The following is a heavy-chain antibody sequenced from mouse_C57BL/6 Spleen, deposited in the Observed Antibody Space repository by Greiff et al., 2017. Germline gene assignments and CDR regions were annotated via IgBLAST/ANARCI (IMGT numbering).Heavy chain of an antibody. CDR2: ISSGGSYT. CDR1: GFTFSSYG. V-gene: IGHV5-6*01. D-gene: IGHD1-1*01. Sequence: EVMLVESGGDLVKPGGSLKLSCAASGFTFSSYGMSWVRQTPDKRLEWVATISSGGSYTYYPDSVKGRFTISRVNAKTTLYLQMSSLKSEDTAIYYCASPITTVVEGAWFAYWGQGTLVTVSA. CDR3: ASPITTVVEGAWFAY. J-gene: IGHJ3*01.